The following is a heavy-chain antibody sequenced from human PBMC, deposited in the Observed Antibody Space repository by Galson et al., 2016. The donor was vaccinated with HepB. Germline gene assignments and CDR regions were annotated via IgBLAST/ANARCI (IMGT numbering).Heavy chain of an antibody. Sequence: SVKVSCKASGGTFSSHSISWVRQAPGQGLEWMGGIIPIFGTANYAQKFQGRVTITADASTSTAYLEVSSLRFEDAAVYFCARSNNDLLTGYFHYWGQGTLVTVSP. D-gene: IGHD3-9*01. CDR3: ARSNNDLLTGYFHY. CDR1: GGTFSSHS. J-gene: IGHJ4*02. V-gene: IGHV1-69*13. CDR2: IIPIFGTA.